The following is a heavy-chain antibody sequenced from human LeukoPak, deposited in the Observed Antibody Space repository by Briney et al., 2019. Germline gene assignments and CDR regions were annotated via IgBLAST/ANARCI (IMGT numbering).Heavy chain of an antibody. V-gene: IGHV3-7*01. J-gene: IGHJ4*02. CDR1: GFTFSEYW. D-gene: IGHD3-3*01. Sequence: GGSLRLSCAGSGFTFSEYWMSWVRQAPGKGREWVAYIKEDGSEKYYVDSVKGRFTISRDNAKNSLYLQMNSLRAEDTAMYYCARDPGYDFWSGYIYFDYWGQGTLVTVSP. CDR2: IKEDGSEK. CDR3: ARDPGYDFWSGYIYFDY.